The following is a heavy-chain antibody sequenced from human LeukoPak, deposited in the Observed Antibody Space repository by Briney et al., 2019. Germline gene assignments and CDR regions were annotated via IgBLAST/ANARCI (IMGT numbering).Heavy chain of an antibody. J-gene: IGHJ4*02. CDR1: GFIFSDHY. D-gene: IGHD3-22*01. CDR2: ISGSGATL. Sequence: GGSLRLSCAASGFIFSDHYMSWVRQTPGRGLEWVTYISGSGATLHHADSVKGRFTISRDNAKNSLSLQMNSLRAEDTALYYCARALYGSSGYYDYWGQGILVTVSS. V-gene: IGHV3-11*01. CDR3: ARALYGSSGYYDY.